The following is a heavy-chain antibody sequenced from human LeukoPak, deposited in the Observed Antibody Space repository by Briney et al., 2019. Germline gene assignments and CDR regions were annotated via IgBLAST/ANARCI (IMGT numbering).Heavy chain of an antibody. V-gene: IGHV4-39*07. J-gene: IGHJ4*02. CDR2: IYHSGNT. CDR1: GGSISSGSYY. Sequence: SETLSLTCTVSGGSISSGSYYWSWIRQPPGKGLEWIGSIYHSGNTYYNPSLKSRVTISVDTSKNQFSLKLSSVTAADTAVYYCARAPLVLRFLEWPPFFDYWGQGTLVTVSS. D-gene: IGHD3-3*01. CDR3: ARAPLVLRFLEWPPFFDY.